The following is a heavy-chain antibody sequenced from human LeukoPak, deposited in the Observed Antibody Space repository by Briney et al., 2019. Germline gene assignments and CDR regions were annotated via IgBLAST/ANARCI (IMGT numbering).Heavy chain of an antibody. CDR3: ARAGVDQMRY. D-gene: IGHD2-2*01. CDR2: ITSGGDAI. Sequence: PGRSLRLSCSASGFTFSSYEMNWVRQAPGKGLEWVSYITSGGDAIYYAKSVKGRFTISRDNAKNSVYLQMNSLRAEDTAVYYCARAGVDQMRYWGQGTLVTVSS. CDR1: GFTFSSYE. J-gene: IGHJ4*02. V-gene: IGHV3-48*03.